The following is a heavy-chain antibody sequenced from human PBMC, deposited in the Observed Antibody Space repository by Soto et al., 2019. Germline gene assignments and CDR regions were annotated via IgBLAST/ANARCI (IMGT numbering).Heavy chain of an antibody. CDR2: ISAYNGNT. D-gene: IGHD3-22*01. Sequence: ASVKVSCKASGYTFTSYGISWVRQAPGQGLEWMEWISAYNGNTNYAQKLQGRVTMTTDTSTSTAYMELRSLRSDDTAVYYCAREARVTYYYDSSGYYVGWFDHWGQGTLVTVSS. CDR3: AREARVTYYYDSSGYYVGWFDH. J-gene: IGHJ5*02. V-gene: IGHV1-18*01. CDR1: GYTFTSYG.